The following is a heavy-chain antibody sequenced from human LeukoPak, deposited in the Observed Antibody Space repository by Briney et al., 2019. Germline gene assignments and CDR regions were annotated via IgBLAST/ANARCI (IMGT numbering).Heavy chain of an antibody. CDR1: GGSISSYY. Sequence: PSETQSLTCTVSGGSISSYYWSWIRQPPGKGLEWIGYIYYSGSTNYSPSLKSRVTISVDTSKNQFSLKLSSVTAADTAVYYCARLYSSSLGRVFDYWGQGTLVTVSS. D-gene: IGHD6-13*01. CDR2: IYYSGST. J-gene: IGHJ4*02. V-gene: IGHV4-59*01. CDR3: ARLYSSSLGRVFDY.